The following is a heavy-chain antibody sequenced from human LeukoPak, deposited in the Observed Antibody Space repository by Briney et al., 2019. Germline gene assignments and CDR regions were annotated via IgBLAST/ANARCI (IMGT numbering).Heavy chain of an antibody. Sequence: GESLKISCKGSGYTFTTYWIAWVRQMPGKGLEWMGIIYPGDSDTRYSPSFQGQVAISADKSISTAYLQWNSLKASDTAMFYCARLGITGTTLYCFDYWGQGILVTVSS. CDR1: GYTFTTYW. J-gene: IGHJ4*02. CDR3: ARLGITGTTLYCFDY. D-gene: IGHD1-20*01. CDR2: IYPGDSDT. V-gene: IGHV5-51*01.